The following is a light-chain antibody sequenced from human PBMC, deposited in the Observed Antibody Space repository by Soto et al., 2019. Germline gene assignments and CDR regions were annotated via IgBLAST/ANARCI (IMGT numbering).Light chain of an antibody. Sequence: EIGLTQSPATLSASSGEGITLSCRASQSVKNHLAWYQHKPGQAHRLLFYDASIRGTGIPARFSAGGSGTEFTLVISSLQSEDAAVYYCQEYNAWPPGTFGQGTKVEIK. CDR3: QEYNAWPPGT. CDR2: DAS. CDR1: QSVKNH. J-gene: IGKJ1*01. V-gene: IGKV3D-15*01.